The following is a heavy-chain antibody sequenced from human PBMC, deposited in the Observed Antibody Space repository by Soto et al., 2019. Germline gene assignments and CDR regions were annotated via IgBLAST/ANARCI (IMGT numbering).Heavy chain of an antibody. Sequence: ESGGGLVQPGGSLRLSCAASGFTFSSYWMSWVRQAPGKGLEWVANIKQDGSEKYYVDSVKGRFTISRDNAKNSLYLQMNSLRAEDTAVYYCASHGDTAAFDIWGQGTMVTVSS. J-gene: IGHJ3*02. CDR3: ASHGDTAAFDI. CDR2: IKQDGSEK. V-gene: IGHV3-7*01. D-gene: IGHD4-17*01. CDR1: GFTFSSYW.